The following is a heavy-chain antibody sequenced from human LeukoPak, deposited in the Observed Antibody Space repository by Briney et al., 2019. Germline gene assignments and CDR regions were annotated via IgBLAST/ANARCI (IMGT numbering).Heavy chain of an antibody. CDR2: IYYSGST. Sequence: SETLSLTCTVSGGSISSYYWSWIRQPPGKGLEWIGYIYYSGSTNYNPSLKSRVTISVDTSKNQFSLKLSSVTAADTAVYYCARGCVTMVRGVISFGWFDPWGQGTLVTVSS. V-gene: IGHV4-59*12. CDR1: GGSISSYY. CDR3: ARGCVTMVRGVISFGWFDP. D-gene: IGHD3-10*01. J-gene: IGHJ5*02.